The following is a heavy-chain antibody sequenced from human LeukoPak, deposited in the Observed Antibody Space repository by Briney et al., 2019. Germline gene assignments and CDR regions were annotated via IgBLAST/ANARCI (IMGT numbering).Heavy chain of an antibody. CDR2: IRSKAYGGTA. CDR1: GFTFGNYG. J-gene: IGHJ3*02. Sequence: GGSLRLSCAASGFTFGNYGMSWVRQAPGKGLEWVGFIRSKAYGGTAEYAASVKGRFTISRDDSKSIAYLQMNSLKTEDTAVYYCTIRPDAFDIWGQGTMVTVSS. V-gene: IGHV3-49*04. CDR3: TIRPDAFDI.